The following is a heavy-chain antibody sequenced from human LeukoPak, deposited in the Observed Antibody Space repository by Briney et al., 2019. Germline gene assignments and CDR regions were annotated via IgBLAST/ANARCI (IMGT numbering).Heavy chain of an antibody. CDR2: IYPGDSDT. CDR3: ARRRYCTGDTCNPDFDY. Sequence: GESLKISCEGSGYSFTTYWIAWVRQVPGKGLEWMGIIYPGDSDTRYSPSFQGQVTISADKSISTAYLQWSSLKTSDTAMYYCARRRYCTGDTCNPDFDYWGQGTLVSVSS. D-gene: IGHD2-8*02. CDR1: GYSFTTYW. V-gene: IGHV5-51*01. J-gene: IGHJ4*02.